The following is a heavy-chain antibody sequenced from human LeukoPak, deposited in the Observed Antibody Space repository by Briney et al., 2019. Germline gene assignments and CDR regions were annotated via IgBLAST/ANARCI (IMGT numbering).Heavy chain of an antibody. CDR3: ARDCREGSSGYYLC. Sequence: KTSETLSLTCTVSGGSISSSSYYWGWIRQPPGKGLEWIGSIYYSGSTYYNPSLKSRVTISVDTSKNQFSLKLSSVTAADTAVYYCARDCREGSSGYYLCWGQGTLVTVSS. D-gene: IGHD3-22*01. V-gene: IGHV4-39*02. CDR1: GGSISSSSYY. J-gene: IGHJ4*02. CDR2: IYYSGST.